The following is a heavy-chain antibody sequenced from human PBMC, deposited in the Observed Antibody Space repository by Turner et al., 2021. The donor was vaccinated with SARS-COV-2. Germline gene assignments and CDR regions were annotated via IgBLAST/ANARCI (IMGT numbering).Heavy chain of an antibody. CDR2: IYSGGST. D-gene: IGHD1-26*01. CDR1: GFTVSSNY. CDR3: ATDLKGGRGP. Sequence: EVQLVVSGGGFVQRGGCLRRSCAASGFTVSSNYMSWVRQAAGKGLEWGSVIYSGGSTYYADSVKGRFTISRDNSKNTLYLQMNSLRAEDTAVYYCATDLKGGRGPWGQGTLVTVSS. V-gene: IGHV3-66*02. J-gene: IGHJ5*02.